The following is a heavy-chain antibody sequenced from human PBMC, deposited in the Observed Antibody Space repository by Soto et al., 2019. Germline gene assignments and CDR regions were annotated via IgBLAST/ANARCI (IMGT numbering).Heavy chain of an antibody. J-gene: IGHJ1*01. Sequence: ASVKVSFNASLYTFTGYYMHWLRQSPGQGLEWMGWINPNSGGTNYAQKFQGRVTMTRDTSISTAYMELSRLRSDDTAVYYCARDQTGYFQHWGQGTLVTVSS. CDR1: LYTFTGYY. CDR2: INPNSGGT. CDR3: ARDQTGYFQH. V-gene: IGHV1-2*02.